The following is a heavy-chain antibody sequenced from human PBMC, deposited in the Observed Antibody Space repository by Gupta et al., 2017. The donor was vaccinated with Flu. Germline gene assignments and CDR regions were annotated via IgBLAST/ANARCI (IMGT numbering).Heavy chain of an antibody. Sequence: QVQLQQWGAGLLKPSETLSLTCAVYGGSFSGYYWRWIRQPPGKGLEWIGEINHSGSTNYNPSLKSRVTISVDTSKNQFSLKLSSVTAADTAVYYCARAARYSSSWYRRGVFDYWGQGTLVTVSS. CDR3: ARAARYSSSWYRRGVFDY. CDR1: GGSFSGYY. J-gene: IGHJ4*02. CDR2: INHSGST. V-gene: IGHV4-34*01. D-gene: IGHD6-13*01.